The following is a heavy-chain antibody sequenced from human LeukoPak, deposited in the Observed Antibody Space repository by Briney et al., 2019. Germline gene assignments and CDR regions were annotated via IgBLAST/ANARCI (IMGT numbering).Heavy chain of an antibody. Sequence: GESLKISCKGSGYSLTSYWIGWVRQMPGKGLEGMGFIYPEDSDTRYSPSFQGQVTISADKSISTAYLQWSSLKASDTAMYYWARRGSGSYFVDYWGQGTLVTVSS. CDR2: IYPEDSDT. J-gene: IGHJ4*02. V-gene: IGHV5-51*01. CDR3: ARRGSGSYFVDY. D-gene: IGHD3-10*01. CDR1: GYSLTSYW.